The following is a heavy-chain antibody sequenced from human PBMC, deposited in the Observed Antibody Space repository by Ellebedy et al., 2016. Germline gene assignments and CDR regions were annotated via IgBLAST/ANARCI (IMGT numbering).Heavy chain of an antibody. V-gene: IGHV3-33*01. CDR2: ITDDGTKK. Sequence: GESLKISCAASGFNFSRFDIHWVRQAPGKGLEWVALITDDGTKKYYADSVKGRFTISRDNSKNTLYLQMNSLRAEDTAVYYCASFSGSYRNLDYWGQGTLVTVSS. D-gene: IGHD1-26*01. CDR1: GFNFSRFD. J-gene: IGHJ4*02. CDR3: ASFSGSYRNLDY.